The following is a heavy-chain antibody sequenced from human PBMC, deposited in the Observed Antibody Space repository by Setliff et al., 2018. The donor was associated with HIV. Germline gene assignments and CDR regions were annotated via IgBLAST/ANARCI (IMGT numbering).Heavy chain of an antibody. V-gene: IGHV1-3*03. J-gene: IGHJ4*02. D-gene: IGHD3-22*01. CDR1: GYTFTSYA. Sequence: ASVKVSCKASGYTFTSYAMHWVRQAPGQRLEWMGWINAGNGNTKYSQEFQGRVTITRDMSTRTAYMELSSLRSEDTAVYYCAVDLGDYYYDTTDYYYGGGLGYWGQGTLVTVSS. CDR2: INAGNGNT. CDR3: AVDLGDYYYDTTDYYYGGGLGY.